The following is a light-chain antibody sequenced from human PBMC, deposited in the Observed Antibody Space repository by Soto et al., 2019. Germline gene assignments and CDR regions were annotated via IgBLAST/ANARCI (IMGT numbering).Light chain of an antibody. CDR2: EVS. J-gene: IGLJ3*02. CDR3: SSYTSSSTVV. Sequence: QSALTQPASVSGSPGQSITISCTGTSSDVGGYKYVSWYQQHPGKGPKLMIYEVSNRPSGVSNRFSASKSGNTASLTISGLQAEDEADYYCSSYTSSSTVVFGGGTKVTVL. V-gene: IGLV2-14*01. CDR1: SSDVGGYKY.